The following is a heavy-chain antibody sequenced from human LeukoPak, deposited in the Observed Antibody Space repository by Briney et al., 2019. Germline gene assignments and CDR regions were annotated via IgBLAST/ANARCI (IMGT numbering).Heavy chain of an antibody. J-gene: IGHJ5*02. V-gene: IGHV3-74*01. CDR2: INSDGRNT. Sequence: GGSLRLSGAASGFTISSYWMHWVRQGPGKGLVWVSRINSDGRNTGYADSVRGRFTISRDNAKNTLYLQMNSLRAEDTAVYYCVRADYCSSTTCHDWFDPWGQGTLVTVSS. D-gene: IGHD2-2*01. CDR1: GFTISSYW. CDR3: VRADYCSSTTCHDWFDP.